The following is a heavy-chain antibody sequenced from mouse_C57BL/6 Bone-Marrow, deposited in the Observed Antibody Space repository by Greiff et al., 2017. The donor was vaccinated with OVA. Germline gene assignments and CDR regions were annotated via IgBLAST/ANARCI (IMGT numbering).Heavy chain of an antibody. CDR3: ARRYFYAMDY. CDR1: GYAFSSSW. CDR2: IYPGDGDT. J-gene: IGHJ4*01. D-gene: IGHD1-1*01. Sequence: VKLQESGPELVKPGASVKISCKASGYAFSSSWMNWVKQRPGKGLEWIGRIYPGDGDTNYNGKFKGKATLTADKSSSTAYMQLSSLTSEDSAVYFCARRYFYAMDYWGQGTSVTVSS. V-gene: IGHV1-82*01.